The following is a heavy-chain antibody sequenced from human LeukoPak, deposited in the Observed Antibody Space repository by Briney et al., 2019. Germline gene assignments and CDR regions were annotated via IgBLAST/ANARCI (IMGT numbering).Heavy chain of an antibody. CDR2: IYPRDGST. CDR1: GYTFTSNY. V-gene: IGHV1-46*01. CDR3: ARAGPPPFDP. D-gene: IGHD3-10*01. Sequence: ASVKVSCKASGYTFTSNYIHWVRQAPGQGLEWMGMIYPRDGSTSYAQKFQGRVTVTRDTSTSTVHMELSGLRSEDTAVYYCARAGPPPFDPWGQGTLVTVSS. J-gene: IGHJ5*02.